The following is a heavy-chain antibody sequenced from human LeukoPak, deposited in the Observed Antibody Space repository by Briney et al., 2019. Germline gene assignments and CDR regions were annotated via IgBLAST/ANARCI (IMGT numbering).Heavy chain of an antibody. CDR3: ARLRSKYWFDP. CDR1: GFTFSSYE. CDR2: ITSSGNTM. J-gene: IGHJ5*02. V-gene: IGHV3-48*03. D-gene: IGHD4-11*01. Sequence: PGGSLRLSCAASGFTFSSYEMNWVRQAPGKGLEGVSFITSSGNTMYYADSVKGRFTISTDNAKNSLYLQMNSLRADDTAVYYCARLRSKYWFDPWGQGTLVTVSS.